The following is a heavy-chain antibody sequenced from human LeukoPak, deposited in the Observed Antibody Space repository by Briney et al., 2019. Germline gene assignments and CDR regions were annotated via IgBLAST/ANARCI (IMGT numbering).Heavy chain of an antibody. CDR1: GGSISSYY. V-gene: IGHV4-59*01. Sequence: PSETLPLTCTVSGGSISSYYWSWIRQPPGKGLEWIGYIYYSGSTNYNPSLKSRVTISVDTSKNQFSLKLSSVTAADTAVYYCARVYYYGSGRVAAYFDYWGQGTLVTVSS. J-gene: IGHJ4*02. CDR2: IYYSGST. D-gene: IGHD3-10*01. CDR3: ARVYYYGSGRVAAYFDY.